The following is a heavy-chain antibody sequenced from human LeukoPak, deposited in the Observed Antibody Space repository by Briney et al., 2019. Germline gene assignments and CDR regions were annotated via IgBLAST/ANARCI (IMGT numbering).Heavy chain of an antibody. CDR3: ARRDLPGKGRSDY. CDR2: IYHSGST. V-gene: IGHV4-4*02. CDR1: GGSISSYTW. D-gene: IGHD5/OR15-5a*01. Sequence: SETLSLTCAVSGGSISSYTWRWWVRPPPGKGVEWSGVIYHSGSTNYNPSLESRVTITVDKSKTQFSLKLSSVTAADTAVYYCARRDLPGKGRSDYWGQATLVTVSS. J-gene: IGHJ4*02.